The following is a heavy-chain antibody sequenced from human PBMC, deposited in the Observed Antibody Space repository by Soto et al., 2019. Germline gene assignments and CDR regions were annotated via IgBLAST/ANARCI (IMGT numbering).Heavy chain of an antibody. J-gene: IGHJ4*02. V-gene: IGHV6-1*01. CDR1: GDSVSSNSAA. CDR2: TYYRSKWYN. CDR3: ARLGGYNWNDVVFDY. D-gene: IGHD1-20*01. Sequence: SQTLSLTCAISGDSVSSNSAAWNWIRQSPSRGLEWLGRTYYRSKWYNDYAVSVKSRITINPDTSKNQFSLQLNSVTPEDTAVYYCARLGGYNWNDVVFDYWRKGTLVTVSS.